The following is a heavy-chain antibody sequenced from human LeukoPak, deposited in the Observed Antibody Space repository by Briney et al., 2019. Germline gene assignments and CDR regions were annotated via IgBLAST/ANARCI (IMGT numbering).Heavy chain of an antibody. Sequence: ASVKVSCKASGYTFTAYYMHWVRQAPGQGPEWMGWINPNSGVPKYAQRFQDRVTMTRDTSISTAYMELSRLRSDDTAVYYCARVPRGYCSNTSCTDPPFDYWGQGTLVTVSS. J-gene: IGHJ4*02. V-gene: IGHV1-2*02. CDR3: ARVPRGYCSNTSCTDPPFDY. CDR2: INPNSGVP. CDR1: GYTFTAYY. D-gene: IGHD2-2*01.